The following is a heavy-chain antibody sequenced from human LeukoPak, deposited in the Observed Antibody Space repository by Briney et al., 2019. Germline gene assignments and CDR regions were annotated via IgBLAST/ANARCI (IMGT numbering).Heavy chain of an antibody. Sequence: ASVKVSRKASGYTFTSYGISWLRQAPGQGPEWMGWISAYNGNTNYAQKFQGRVSMTTDTSTSTAYMEVRSLRSDDTAVYYCASWAGICSTSSCSATPLDYWGQGTPVIVSS. CDR1: GYTFTSYG. CDR2: ISAYNGNT. J-gene: IGHJ4*02. CDR3: ASWAGICSTSSCSATPLDY. V-gene: IGHV1-18*01. D-gene: IGHD2-2*01.